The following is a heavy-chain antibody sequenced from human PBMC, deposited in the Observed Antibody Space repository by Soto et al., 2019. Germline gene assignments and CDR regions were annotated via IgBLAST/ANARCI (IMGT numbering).Heavy chain of an antibody. CDR2: INPSGGST. CDR3: ARDYSYYGSGSPAANPYYYYGMDV. CDR1: GYTFTSYY. Sequence: ASVKVSCKASGYTFTSYYMHWVRQAPGQGLEWMGIINPSGGSTSYAQKFQGRVTMTRDTSTSTVYMELSSLRSEDTAVYYCARDYSYYGSGSPAANPYYYYGMDVWGQGTTVTVSS. J-gene: IGHJ6*02. D-gene: IGHD3-10*01. V-gene: IGHV1-46*01.